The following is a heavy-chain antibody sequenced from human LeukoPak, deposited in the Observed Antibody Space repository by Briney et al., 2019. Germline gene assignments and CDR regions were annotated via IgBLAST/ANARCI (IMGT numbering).Heavy chain of an antibody. CDR2: IIPIFGTA. CDR1: GGTFSSYA. V-gene: IGHV1-69*13. J-gene: IGHJ4*02. CDR3: ARDPSYYYDSSGYQ. Sequence: SVKVSCKASGGTFSSYAISWVRQAPGQGLEWMGGIIPIFGTANYAQKFQGRVTITADESTSTAYMELSSLRSEDTAAYYCARDPSYYYDSSGYQWGQGTLVTVSS. D-gene: IGHD3-22*01.